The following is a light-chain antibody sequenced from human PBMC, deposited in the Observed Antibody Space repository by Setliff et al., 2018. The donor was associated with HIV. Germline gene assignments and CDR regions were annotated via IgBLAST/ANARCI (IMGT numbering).Light chain of an antibody. CDR2: DVT. CDR3: VGWDASLSGYV. V-gene: IGLV2-14*03. Sequence: QSVLTQPASVSGSPGQSITISCTGTSSDVGGYNYVSWYQQHPGKAPKLMIYDVTNRPSGVSNRFSGSNSGNTASLTISGLQAEDEADYYCVGWDASLSGYVFGTGTKVTVL. CDR1: SSDVGGYNY. J-gene: IGLJ1*01.